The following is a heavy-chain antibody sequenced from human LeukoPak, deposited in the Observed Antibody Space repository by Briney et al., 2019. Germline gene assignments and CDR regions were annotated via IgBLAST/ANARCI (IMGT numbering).Heavy chain of an antibody. D-gene: IGHD2-2*01. V-gene: IGHV1-8*01. CDR1: GYTFTSYD. CDR3: ASLRPSYCSSTSCFGDAFDI. CDR2: MNPNSGNT. Sequence: ASVRVSCKASGYTFTSYDISWVRQAPGQGLEWIGWMNPNSGNTGYAQKFQGRATMTRNTSISTAYMELSSLRSEDTAVYYCASLRPSYCSSTSCFGDAFDIWGQGTMVTVSS. J-gene: IGHJ3*02.